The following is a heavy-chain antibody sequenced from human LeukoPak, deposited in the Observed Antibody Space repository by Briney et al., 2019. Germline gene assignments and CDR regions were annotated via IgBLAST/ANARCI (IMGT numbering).Heavy chain of an antibody. Sequence: SETLSLTCAVYGGSFSGYYWSWIRQPPGKGREGIGEINHSGSTNYNPCLKSRVTISVDTSKDQFSLKVSSVTAANTAVYYCARAPEQELVTNSFDPWGKGTLVTVSS. D-gene: IGHD6-13*01. CDR3: ARAPEQELVTNSFDP. CDR1: GGSFSGYY. J-gene: IGHJ5*02. V-gene: IGHV4-34*01. CDR2: INHSGST.